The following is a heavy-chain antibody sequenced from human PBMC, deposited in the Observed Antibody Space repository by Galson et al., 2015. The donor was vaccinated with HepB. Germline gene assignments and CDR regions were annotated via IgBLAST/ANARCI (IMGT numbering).Heavy chain of an antibody. J-gene: IGHJ4*02. CDR1: GFSFSDYY. CDR2: ISSSSSYT. CDR3: ARGGYCSNAGCYGGHLDY. D-gene: IGHD2-2*01. V-gene: IGHV3-11*05. Sequence: SLRLSCAASGFSFSDYYMSWIRQAPGKGLEWVSYISSSSSYTNYADSVKGRFTISRDNSKNTLYLQMNSLRAEDTAPYYCARGGYCSNAGCYGGHLDYWGQGTLVTVSS.